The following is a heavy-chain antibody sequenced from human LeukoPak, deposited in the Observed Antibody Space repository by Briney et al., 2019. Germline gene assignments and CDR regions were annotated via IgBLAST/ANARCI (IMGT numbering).Heavy chain of an antibody. J-gene: IGHJ3*02. CDR2: IYSDGST. Sequence: GGSLRLSCAASGFTVNSNYMSWVRQAPGKGLEWVSVIYSDGSTFYADSVKGRFSISRDYSKNTLYLQMNSPRAEDTAVYYCARTRSDAFDIWGQGTMVTVSS. CDR3: ARTRSDAFDI. CDR1: GFTVNSNY. D-gene: IGHD2-2*01. V-gene: IGHV3-53*01.